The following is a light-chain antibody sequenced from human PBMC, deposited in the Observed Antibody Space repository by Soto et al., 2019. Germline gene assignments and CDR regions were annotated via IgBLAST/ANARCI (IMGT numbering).Light chain of an antibody. CDR3: QSYDSSLSGSPV. CDR1: SSNIGAGYD. CDR2: GNS. J-gene: IGLJ3*02. V-gene: IGLV1-40*01. Sequence: QSVLTQPPSVSGAPGQRVTISCTGSSSNIGAGYDVHWYQQLPGTAPKLLIYGNSNRPSGVPDRFSGSKSGPSASLAITGLQAEDEADDYCQSYDSSLSGSPVFGGGTKVTVL.